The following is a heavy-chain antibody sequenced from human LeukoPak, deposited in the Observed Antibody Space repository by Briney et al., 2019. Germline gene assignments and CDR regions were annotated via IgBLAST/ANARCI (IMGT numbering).Heavy chain of an antibody. Sequence: GSLRLSCATSGFTFSSYGIHWGRQAPGNGVEWVAVISDDGKNKYYADSVEGRFTISRDNTKNTLYLQMNSLRAEDTAVYYCASHWAQQLVSDYWGQGTLVTVSS. J-gene: IGHJ4*02. D-gene: IGHD6-13*01. CDR2: ISDDGKNK. CDR1: GFTFSSYG. V-gene: IGHV3-30*03. CDR3: ASHWAQQLVSDY.